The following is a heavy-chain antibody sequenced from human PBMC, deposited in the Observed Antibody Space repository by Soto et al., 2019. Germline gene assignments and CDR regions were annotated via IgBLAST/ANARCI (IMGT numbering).Heavy chain of an antibody. Sequence: QVQLVQSGAEVKKPGASVTVSCKASGYTFTSYGISWVRQAPGQGLEWMGWINAYNGNTKYAQKLQGRVTMTTDTSTSTSDMERRSLRSDATAVYYWARDQAMAQFDDWGQGTLVTVSS. CDR2: INAYNGNT. CDR1: GYTFTSYG. J-gene: IGHJ4*02. D-gene: IGHD5-18*01. V-gene: IGHV1-18*01. CDR3: ARDQAMAQFDD.